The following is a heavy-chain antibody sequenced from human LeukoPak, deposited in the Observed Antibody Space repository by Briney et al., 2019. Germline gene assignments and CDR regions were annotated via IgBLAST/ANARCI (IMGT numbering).Heavy chain of an antibody. CDR3: AKGSGSGWYGWFAP. Sequence: PGESLRLSCAASGFTFSNYAMSWVRQAPGKGLEWVSSIDASGGATYYADSVKDRFTISRDNSKNTFYLQMNSLRAEDTAVYSCAKGSGSGWYGWFAPWGQGTLVTVSS. CDR1: GFTFSNYA. D-gene: IGHD6-19*01. CDR2: IDASGGAT. J-gene: IGHJ5*02. V-gene: IGHV3-23*01.